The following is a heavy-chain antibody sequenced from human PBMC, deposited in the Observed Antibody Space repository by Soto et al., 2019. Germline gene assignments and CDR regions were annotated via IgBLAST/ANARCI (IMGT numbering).Heavy chain of an antibody. V-gene: IGHV4-59*08. Sequence: QVQLQESGPGLVKPSETLSLTCTVSGVSISNYYWSWIRQPPGKGLEWIGYIFYFGSTNYNPSLKSRLTISVDTSKNHFSLKLSSVTAADTAVYYCARHSADVDSLSPFDNWGQGNLVTISS. CDR3: ARHSADVDSLSPFDN. CDR2: IFYFGST. CDR1: GVSISNYY. J-gene: IGHJ4*02. D-gene: IGHD2-15*01.